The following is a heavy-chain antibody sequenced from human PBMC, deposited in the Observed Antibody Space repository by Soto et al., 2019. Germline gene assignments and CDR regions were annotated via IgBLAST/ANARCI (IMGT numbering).Heavy chain of an antibody. CDR1: GGSISSDHYH. Sequence: QVQLQESGPGLVRPSQTLSLTCTVSGGSISSDHYHWTWIRQTPGKVLEWIGYIHYSGSVYYNPALPSRVTMSVVTSQTLFSLKLSSVTAADTAVYFCVREDDGGDRDYYGLDVWGQGTTVTVSS. CDR2: IHYSGSV. D-gene: IGHD4-17*01. J-gene: IGHJ6*02. CDR3: VREDDGGDRDYYGLDV. V-gene: IGHV4-30-4*01.